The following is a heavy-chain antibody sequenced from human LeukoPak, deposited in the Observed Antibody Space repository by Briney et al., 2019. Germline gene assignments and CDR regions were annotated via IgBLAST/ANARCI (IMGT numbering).Heavy chain of an antibody. V-gene: IGHV3-30*18. Sequence: GGSLRLSCAASGFTFSSYGMHWVRQAPGKGLEWVAVISYDGSNKYYADSVKGRFTISRDNSKNTLYLQMNSLRAEDTAVYYCAKDSSTVTTYYYYYMDVWGKGTTVTVSS. J-gene: IGHJ6*03. CDR3: AKDSSTVTTYYYYYMDV. CDR2: ISYDGSNK. D-gene: IGHD4-17*01. CDR1: GFTFSSYG.